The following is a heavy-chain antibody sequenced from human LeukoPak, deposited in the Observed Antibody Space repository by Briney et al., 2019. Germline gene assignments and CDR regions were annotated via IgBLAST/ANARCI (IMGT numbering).Heavy chain of an antibody. J-gene: IGHJ6*02. V-gene: IGHV6-1*01. CDR2: TYYRSKWYN. D-gene: IGHD1-7*01. CDR3: ARDSITGTTVYYYGMDV. Sequence: SQTLSLTCAISGHSVSSNSAAWNWIRQSPSRGLEWLGRTYYRSKWYNDYAVSVKSRITINPDTSKNQFSLQLNSVTPEGTAVYYCARDSITGTTVYYYGMDVWGQGTTVTVSS. CDR1: GHSVSSNSAA.